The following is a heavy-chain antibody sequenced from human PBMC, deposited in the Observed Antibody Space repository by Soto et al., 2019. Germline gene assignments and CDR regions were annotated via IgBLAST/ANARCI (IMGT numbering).Heavy chain of an antibody. CDR1: VFTFSSYW. Sequence: QPWWSLRLSCSASVFTFSSYWMSWFRQAPGKGLEWVANIKQDGSEKYYVDSVKGRFTISRDNAKNSLYLQMNSLRAEDTAVYYCARDHGDYDTEYFQHWGQGTLVTVSS. D-gene: IGHD4-17*01. CDR2: IKQDGSEK. V-gene: IGHV3-7*01. J-gene: IGHJ1*01. CDR3: ARDHGDYDTEYFQH.